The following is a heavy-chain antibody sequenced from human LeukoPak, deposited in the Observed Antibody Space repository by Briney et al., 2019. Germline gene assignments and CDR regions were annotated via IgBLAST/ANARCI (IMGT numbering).Heavy chain of an antibody. Sequence: GSLRLSCAASGFTFAALSMNWVRQAPGKGLEWVSAISGSGISTYYADSVKGRFTISRDNSKNTLYMQMDSLRAEDTAVYYCAKADHYDILTGYFDAFDIWGQGTMVTVSS. CDR1: GFTFAALS. D-gene: IGHD3-9*01. V-gene: IGHV3-23*01. J-gene: IGHJ3*02. CDR2: ISGSGIST. CDR3: AKADHYDILTGYFDAFDI.